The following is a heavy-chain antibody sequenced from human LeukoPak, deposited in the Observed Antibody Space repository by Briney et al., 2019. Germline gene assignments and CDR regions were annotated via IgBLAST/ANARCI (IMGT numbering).Heavy chain of an antibody. J-gene: IGHJ4*02. CDR3: ARHSEFLGD. V-gene: IGHV4-39*01. Sequence: PSETLSLTCTVSGGSISSSSYYWGWIRQPPGKGLEWIGSICYSGSTYYNPSLKSRVTISVDASKNQFSLKLSSVTAADTAVYYCARHSEFLGDWGQGTLVTVSS. D-gene: IGHD2/OR15-2a*01. CDR2: ICYSGST. CDR1: GGSISSSSYY.